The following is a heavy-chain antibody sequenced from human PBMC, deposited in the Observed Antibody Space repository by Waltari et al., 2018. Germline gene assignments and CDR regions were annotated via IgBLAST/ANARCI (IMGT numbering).Heavy chain of an antibody. CDR1: GYSISSGYY. J-gene: IGHJ6*02. D-gene: IGHD6-13*01. Sequence: QVQLQESGPGLVKPSETLSLTCAVSGYSISSGYYWGWIRQPPGKGLEWIGSIYHSGSTYYNPSLRRRVTISVDTSKNQFSRKLSSVTAADTAVDYCARQGIAAAAYYYSGMDVWGQGTTVTVSS. CDR2: IYHSGST. V-gene: IGHV4-38-2*01. CDR3: ARQGIAAAAYYYSGMDV.